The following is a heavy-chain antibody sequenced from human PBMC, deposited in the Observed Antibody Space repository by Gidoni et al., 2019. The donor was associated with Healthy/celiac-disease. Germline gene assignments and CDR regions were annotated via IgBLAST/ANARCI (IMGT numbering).Heavy chain of an antibody. CDR2: IKQDGSEK. D-gene: IGHD2-2*01. J-gene: IGHJ2*01. V-gene: IGHV3-7*01. CDR1: GFTFSSYW. Sequence: EVQLVESGGGLVQPGGSLRLSCAASGFTFSSYWMSWVRQAPGKGLEWVANIKQDGSEKYYVDSVKGRFTISRDNAKNSLYLQMNSLRAEDTAVYYCARDFEFIVVVPAARAWYFDLWGRGTLVTVSS. CDR3: ARDFEFIVVVPAARAWYFDL.